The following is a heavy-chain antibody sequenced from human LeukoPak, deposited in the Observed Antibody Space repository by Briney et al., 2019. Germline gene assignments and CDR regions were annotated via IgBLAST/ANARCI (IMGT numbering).Heavy chain of an antibody. CDR1: GFTFSSYE. CDR3: ARVSDGTDY. D-gene: IGHD1-26*01. Sequence: GGSLRLSCAASGFTFSSYEMSWVRQAPGKGLEWVASISSTVGTIYYEDSVKGRFTISRDNAKNSLYLQMNSLRAEDTAVYYCARVSDGTDYWGQGTLVTVSS. J-gene: IGHJ4*02. V-gene: IGHV3-48*03. CDR2: ISSTVGTI.